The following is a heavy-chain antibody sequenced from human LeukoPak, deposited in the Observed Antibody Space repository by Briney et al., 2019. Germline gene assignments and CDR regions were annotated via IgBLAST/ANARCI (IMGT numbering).Heavy chain of an antibody. V-gene: IGHV4-59*01. CDR2: IYYSGST. CDR1: GGSISSYY. CDR3: ARGGYCSGGSCYSDY. J-gene: IGHJ4*02. D-gene: IGHD2-15*01. Sequence: PSETLSLTCTVSGGSISSYYWSWIRQPPGKGLEWIGCIYYSGSTNYNPSLKSRVTISVDTSKNQFSLKLSSVTAADTAVYYCARGGYCSGGSCYSDYWGQGTLVTVSS.